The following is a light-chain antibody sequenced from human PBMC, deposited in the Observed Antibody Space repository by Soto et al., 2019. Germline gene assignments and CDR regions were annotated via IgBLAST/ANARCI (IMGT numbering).Light chain of an antibody. CDR3: CSYTTDNTGV. CDR1: NSDVGAYNY. CDR2: EVN. J-gene: IGLJ3*02. Sequence: QSALTQPASVSGSPGQSITISCTGTNSDVGAYNYVSWYQEHPGKAPKLIIYEVNDRPSGVSTRFSASKSGTTASLTISGLQPDDEGDYYCCSYTTDNTGVFGGGTKLTVL. V-gene: IGLV2-14*01.